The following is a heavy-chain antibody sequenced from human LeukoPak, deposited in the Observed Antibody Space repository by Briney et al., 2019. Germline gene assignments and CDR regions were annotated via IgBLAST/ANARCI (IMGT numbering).Heavy chain of an antibody. CDR1: RFSFSSFG. D-gene: IGHD3-22*01. CDR2: IWNDGSKT. J-gene: IGHJ4*02. CDR3: AKDTYDSSSYSLYFFDY. V-gene: IGHV3-33*06. Sequence: GGSLRLSCAASRFSFSSFGMHWVRQAPGKGLEWVAVIWNDGSKTFYADSVKGRFTISRDNSKNTLYLQMNSLRAEDTAVYYCAKDTYDSSSYSLYFFDYWRQGTLVTVST.